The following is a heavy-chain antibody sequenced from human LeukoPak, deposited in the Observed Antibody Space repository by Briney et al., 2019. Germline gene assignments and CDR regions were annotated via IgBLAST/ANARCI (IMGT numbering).Heavy chain of an antibody. J-gene: IGHJ4*02. Sequence: SETLSLTCTVSGGSISSYYWNWIRQPPGKGLEWIGYIYYSGSTNYNPSLKSRVTISVDTSKNQFSLKLSSVTAADTAVYYCARGGVGGEDFDYWGQGTLVTVSS. CDR2: IYYSGST. D-gene: IGHD2-21*01. V-gene: IGHV4-59*12. CDR3: ARGGVGGEDFDY. CDR1: GGSISSYY.